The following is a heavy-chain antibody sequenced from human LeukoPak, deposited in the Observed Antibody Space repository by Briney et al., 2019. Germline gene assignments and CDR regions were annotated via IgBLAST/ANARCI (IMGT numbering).Heavy chain of an antibody. Sequence: GGSLRLSCAASGFTFSSYGMHWVRQAPGKGLEWVAVIWYDGSNKYYADSVKGRFTISRDNSKNTLCLQMNSLRAEDTAVYYCARSHRIQLWLTDYWGQGTLVTVSS. V-gene: IGHV3-33*01. CDR2: IWYDGSNK. CDR3: ARSHRIQLWLTDY. J-gene: IGHJ4*02. D-gene: IGHD5-18*01. CDR1: GFTFSSYG.